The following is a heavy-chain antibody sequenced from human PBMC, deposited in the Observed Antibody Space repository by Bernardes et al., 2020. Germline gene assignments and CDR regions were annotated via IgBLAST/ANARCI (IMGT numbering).Heavy chain of an antibody. CDR2: IFSGGRT. CDR3: TRGTKYSSDAFGDWYFDL. J-gene: IGHJ2*01. D-gene: IGHD3-10*01. V-gene: IGHV3-53*01. Sequence: GGSLRLSCAASGFDVSNKYMSWVRQAPGKGLEWVSTIFSGGRTPYSHFVRGRVTFSRDDSKNTLFLQMNSLTVDDSAVYFCTRGTKYSSDAFGDWYFDLWGRGTLVTVSS. CDR1: GFDVSNKY.